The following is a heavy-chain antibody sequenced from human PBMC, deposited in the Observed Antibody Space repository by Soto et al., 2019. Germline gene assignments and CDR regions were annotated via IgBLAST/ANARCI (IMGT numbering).Heavy chain of an antibody. V-gene: IGHV4-34*01. Sequence: SETLSLTCAVYGGSFSGYYWTWIRQPPGTGPEWIGEINHSGSTNYNPSLKSRVTISVDTSKNQFSLKLTSVTAADTAVYYCARDGYCSGGSCYSVPVFDYWGQGTLVTVPQ. D-gene: IGHD2-15*01. J-gene: IGHJ4*02. CDR2: INHSGST. CDR1: GGSFSGYY. CDR3: ARDGYCSGGSCYSVPVFDY.